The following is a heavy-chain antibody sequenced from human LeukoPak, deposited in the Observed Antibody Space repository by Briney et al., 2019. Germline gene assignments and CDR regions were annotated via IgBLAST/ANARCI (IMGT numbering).Heavy chain of an antibody. D-gene: IGHD3-10*01. CDR1: GGSISSFY. J-gene: IGHJ4*02. CDR2: IYYSGST. V-gene: IGHV4-59*01. CDR3: ARVHDGFGELLTEYYFDY. Sequence: PSETLSLTCTLSGGSISSFYWSWIRQPPGKGLEWIGYIYYSGSTNYNPSLKSRVTISVDTSKNQFSLKLSSVTAADTAVYYCARVHDGFGELLTEYYFDYWGQGTLVTVSA.